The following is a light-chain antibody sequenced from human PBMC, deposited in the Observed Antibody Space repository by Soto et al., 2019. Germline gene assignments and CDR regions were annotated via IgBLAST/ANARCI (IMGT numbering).Light chain of an antibody. Sequence: EIAMTQSPATLSVSLGERATLSCRASQYISNNLAWYQQRPGQAPSLLIYGASTRATGVPARFSGCGSGTDFLLSISGLQSEDSAVYYCQQYNHWSSITFGQGTRLEIK. CDR2: GAS. V-gene: IGKV3-15*01. J-gene: IGKJ5*01. CDR1: QYISNN. CDR3: QQYNHWSSIT.